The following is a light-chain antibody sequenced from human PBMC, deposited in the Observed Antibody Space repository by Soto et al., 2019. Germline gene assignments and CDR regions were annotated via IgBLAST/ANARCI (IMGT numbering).Light chain of an antibody. J-gene: IGLJ1*01. CDR2: EVS. Sequence: QSALARPASVSGSPGQSITMSCTGTSSDVGGYNYVSWYQQHPGKAPKLMIYEVSNRPSGVSNRFSGSKSGNTASLTISGLQAEDEADYYCSSYTSSSTLYVFGTGSKVTAL. CDR1: SSDVGGYNY. V-gene: IGLV2-14*01. CDR3: SSYTSSSTLYV.